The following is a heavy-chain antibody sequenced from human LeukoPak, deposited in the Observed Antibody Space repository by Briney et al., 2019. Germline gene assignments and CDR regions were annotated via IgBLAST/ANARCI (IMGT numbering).Heavy chain of an antibody. CDR3: AKDLVAAADLDY. CDR1: GFTLSSYA. CDR2: ISGSGGST. J-gene: IGHJ4*02. D-gene: IGHD6-13*01. Sequence: RAGGSLRLSCAASGFTLSSYAMSWVRQAPGKGLEWVSAISGSGGSTYYADSVKGRFTISRDNSKNTLYLQMNSLRAEDTAVYYCAKDLVAAADLDYWGQGTLVTVSS. V-gene: IGHV3-23*01.